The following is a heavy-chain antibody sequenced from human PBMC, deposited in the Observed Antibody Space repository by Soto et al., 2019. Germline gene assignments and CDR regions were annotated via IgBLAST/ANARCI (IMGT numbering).Heavy chain of an antibody. CDR3: ARDGWNDGGVKLEN. Sequence: ASVKVSCKPSGYTFTNYFIQWLRQAPGQRLEWMGWINPHDGGTNYAQKYQGMLAVTSDTSISTAYMELSILTSDDTAVYYCARDGWNDGGVKLENWGQGTLVTVSS. D-gene: IGHD1-1*01. V-gene: IGHV1-2*02. J-gene: IGHJ4*02. CDR2: INPHDGGT. CDR1: GYTFTNYF.